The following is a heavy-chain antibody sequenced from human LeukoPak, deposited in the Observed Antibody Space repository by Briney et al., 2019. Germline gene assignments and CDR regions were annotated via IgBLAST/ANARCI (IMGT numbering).Heavy chain of an antibody. V-gene: IGHV4-39*01. J-gene: IGHJ4*02. Sequence: PSETLSLTCTVSGGSVTNRNYYWGWIRQPPEKGLEWIGSIYYGGSTYQSPSLRSRVTISVDTSKNQISLELNSVTAADTALYFCATLPTVMNLYFFEQWGQGTLVTVSS. D-gene: IGHD3-16*01. CDR2: IYYGGST. CDR3: ATLPTVMNLYFFEQ. CDR1: GGSVTNRNYY.